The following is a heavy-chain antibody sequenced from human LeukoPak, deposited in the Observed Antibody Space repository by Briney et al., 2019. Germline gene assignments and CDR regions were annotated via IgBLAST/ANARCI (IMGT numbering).Heavy chain of an antibody. CDR3: ARDLPDSSSWYALKPYCYYGMDV. D-gene: IGHD6-13*01. Sequence: GASVKVSCKASGYTFTSYGISWVRQAPGQGLEWMGWISAYNGNTNYAQKLQGRVTMTTDTSTSTAYMELRSLRSDDTAVYYCARDLPDSSSWYALKPYCYYGMDVWGQGTTVTVSS. CDR2: ISAYNGNT. CDR1: GYTFTSYG. J-gene: IGHJ6*02. V-gene: IGHV1-18*01.